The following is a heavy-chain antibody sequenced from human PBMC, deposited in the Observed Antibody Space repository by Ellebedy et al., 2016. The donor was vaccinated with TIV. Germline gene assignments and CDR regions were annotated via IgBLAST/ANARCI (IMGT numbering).Heavy chain of an antibody. J-gene: IGHJ4*02. CDR3: AKGEPGDYVGGLTDY. V-gene: IGHV3-48*04. Sequence: GESLKISCAASGFTFSSYSMNWVRQAPGKGLEWVSYISSSGSTIYYADSVKGRFTISRDNAKNSLYLQMNSLRAEDTAVYYCAKGEPGDYVGGLTDYWGQGTLVTVSS. D-gene: IGHD4-17*01. CDR1: GFTFSSYS. CDR2: ISSSGSTI.